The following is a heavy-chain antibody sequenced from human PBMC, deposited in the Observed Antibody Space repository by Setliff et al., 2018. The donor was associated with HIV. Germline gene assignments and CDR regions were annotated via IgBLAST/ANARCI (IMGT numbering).Heavy chain of an antibody. D-gene: IGHD3-16*01. V-gene: IGHV4-31*03. CDR3: VRETLYSYVDV. CDR1: GGSISSGGYY. J-gene: IGHJ6*04. Sequence: KSSETLSLTCTVSGGSISSGGYYWSWIRQHPGKGLEWIGYIYSSGTTYYNPSLTGRILMSVDVSRNEFSLTLRSVIAADTAIYYCVRETLYSYVDVWGKGTTVTVSS. CDR2: IYSSGTT.